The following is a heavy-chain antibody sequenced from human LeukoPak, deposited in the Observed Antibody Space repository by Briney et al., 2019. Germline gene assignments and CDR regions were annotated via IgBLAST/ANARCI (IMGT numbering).Heavy chain of an antibody. Sequence: ASVKVSCKASGYTFTSYGISWVRQAPGQGLEWMGWISAYNGNTNYAHKLQGRVTMTTDTSTSTAYMELRSLRSDDTAVYYCARDGDSGYSYGTSDYWGQGTLVTVSS. CDR3: ARDGDSGYSYGTSDY. D-gene: IGHD5-18*01. CDR2: ISAYNGNT. V-gene: IGHV1-18*01. J-gene: IGHJ4*02. CDR1: GYTFTSYG.